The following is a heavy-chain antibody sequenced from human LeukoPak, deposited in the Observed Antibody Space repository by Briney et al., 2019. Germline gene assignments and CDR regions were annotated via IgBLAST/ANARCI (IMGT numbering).Heavy chain of an antibody. D-gene: IGHD3-10*01. CDR1: GFTFSSYS. V-gene: IGHV3-21*06. CDR2: ITSSSSYI. Sequence: GGSLRLSCAASGFTFSSYSMNWVRQAPGKGLEWVSSITSSSSYIYYADSVKGRFTISRDNAKNSLYLQMNSLRAEDTAVYYCARAGFTFSDYFGSFFDYWGQGTLVTVSS. J-gene: IGHJ4*02. CDR3: ARAGFTFSDYFGSFFDY.